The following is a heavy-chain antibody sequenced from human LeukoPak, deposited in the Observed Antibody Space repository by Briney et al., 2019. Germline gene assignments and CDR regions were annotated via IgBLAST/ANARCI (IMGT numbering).Heavy chain of an antibody. Sequence: GGSLRLSCAASGFTFSSYAMHWVRQAPGKGLEWVAVISYDGSNKYCADSVKGRFTISRDNSKNTLYLQMNSLRAEDTAVYYCARERVDDFWSGYYVAHYYFDYWGQGTLVTVSS. CDR3: ARERVDDFWSGYYVAHYYFDY. J-gene: IGHJ4*02. CDR2: ISYDGSNK. CDR1: GFTFSSYA. V-gene: IGHV3-30-3*01. D-gene: IGHD3-3*01.